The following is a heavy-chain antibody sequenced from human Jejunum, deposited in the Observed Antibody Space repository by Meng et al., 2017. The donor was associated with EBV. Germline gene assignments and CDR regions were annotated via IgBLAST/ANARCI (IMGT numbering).Heavy chain of an antibody. Sequence: QVTLQESGTGLGKPSGTLSLTCAVSGGSISTDNWWSWVRQPPGKGLEYIGEIHHSGSTKYNPSLKSRVTISVDKSNNHFSLKLSSVTAADTAVYYCARDRGVEDYWGQGTLVTVSS. CDR3: ARDRGVEDY. CDR2: IHHSGST. J-gene: IGHJ4*02. D-gene: IGHD5-24*01. CDR1: GGSISTDNW. V-gene: IGHV4-4*02.